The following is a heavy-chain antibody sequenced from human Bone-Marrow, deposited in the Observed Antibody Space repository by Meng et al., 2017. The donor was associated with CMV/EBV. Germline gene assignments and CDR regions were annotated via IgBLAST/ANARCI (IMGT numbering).Heavy chain of an antibody. CDR1: GYTFTNYG. V-gene: IGHV1-18*01. CDR3: ARVPRLELRWWTVDYYYGMDV. Sequence: ASVKVSCKASGYTFTNYGISWVRQAPGQGLEWMGWISAYNGNTNYAQKLQGRVTMTTDTPTSTAYMELRSLRSDDTAVYYCARVPRLELRWWTVDYYYGMDVWGQGTTVTVSS. D-gene: IGHD1-7*01. CDR2: ISAYNGNT. J-gene: IGHJ6*02.